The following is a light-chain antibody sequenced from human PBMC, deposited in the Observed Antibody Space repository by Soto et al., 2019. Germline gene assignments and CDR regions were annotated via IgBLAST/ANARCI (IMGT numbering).Light chain of an antibody. V-gene: IGLV2-14*03. CDR3: SSYTSRSTLVV. J-gene: IGLJ2*01. CDR2: DVS. Sequence: QSALTQPASVSGSPGQSITISCTGTSSDVGGYNYVSWYQQHPGKAPKLMIYDVSNRPSGVSNRFSGSKSGNTASLTISGLLAEDEADYYCSSYTSRSTLVVFGGGTQLTVL. CDR1: SSDVGGYNY.